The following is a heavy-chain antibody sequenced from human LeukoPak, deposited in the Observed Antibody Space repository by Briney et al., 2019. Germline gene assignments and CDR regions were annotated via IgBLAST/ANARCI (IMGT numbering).Heavy chain of an antibody. CDR1: GYGFTTND. CDR3: ARGRITMVRGVSNWFDP. J-gene: IGHJ5*02. V-gene: IGHV1-8*01. D-gene: IGHD3-10*01. CDR2: MNPNSGNT. Sequence: ASVKVSCKASGYGFTTNDINWVRQATGQGLEWMGWMNPNSGNTGYAQKFQGRVTMTRNTSISTAYMELSSLRSEDTAVYYCARGRITMVRGVSNWFDPWGQGTLVTVSS.